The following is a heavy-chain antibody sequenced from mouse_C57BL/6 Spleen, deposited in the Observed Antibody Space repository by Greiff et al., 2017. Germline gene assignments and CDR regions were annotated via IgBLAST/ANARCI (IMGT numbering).Heavy chain of an antibody. V-gene: IGHV1-15*01. D-gene: IGHD2-12*01. CDR3: TRYYRVAMDY. Sequence: VQLQQSGAELVRPGASVTLSCKASGYTFTDYEMHWVKQTPVHGLEWIGAIDPETGGTAYNQKFKGKAILTADKSSSTAYMELRSLTSEDSAVYYCTRYYRVAMDYWGQGTSVTVSS. J-gene: IGHJ4*01. CDR1: GYTFTDYE. CDR2: IDPETGGT.